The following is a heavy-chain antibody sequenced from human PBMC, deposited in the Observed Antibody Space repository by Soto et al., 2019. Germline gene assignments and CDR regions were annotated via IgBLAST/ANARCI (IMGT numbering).Heavy chain of an antibody. D-gene: IGHD2-21*02. V-gene: IGHV3-23*01. CDR3: ALPSCGGDCYSPFDY. Sequence: EVQLLESGGGFVQPGGSLRLSCTASGVGLSTYAISWVRQAPGKGLEWVSVISGNSGKTDYADSVKGRFSISRDKSENTVYLQRNRLIAEDTAVYYCALPSCGGDCYSPFDYWGQGTLVTVSS. CDR2: ISGNSGKT. CDR1: GVGLSTYA. J-gene: IGHJ4*02.